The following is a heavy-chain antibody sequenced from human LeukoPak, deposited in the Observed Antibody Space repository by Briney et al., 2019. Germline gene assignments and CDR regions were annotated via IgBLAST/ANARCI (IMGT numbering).Heavy chain of an antibody. D-gene: IGHD5-18*01. V-gene: IGHV4-4*02. CDR1: GVSISSINW. Sequence: NASDTLSLTCAVSGVSISSINWWSWVRQPPGKGLEWIGEIYHSGSTNYNPSLKSRVTISVDKSKNQFSLKLSSVTAADTAVYYCARGGYSYGYGAFDIWGQGTMVTVSS. CDR3: ARGGYSYGYGAFDI. CDR2: IYHSGST. J-gene: IGHJ3*02.